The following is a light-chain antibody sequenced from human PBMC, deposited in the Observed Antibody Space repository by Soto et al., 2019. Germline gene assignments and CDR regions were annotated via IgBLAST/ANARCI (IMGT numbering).Light chain of an antibody. CDR2: DAS. V-gene: IGKV1D-13*01. Sequence: AIQLTQSPASLSASLGDRVTITCRASQGIRSALAWYQQKPGKAPKLLIYDASSLESGVPSRFRGSGSGTDFTLTISSLQPEDFETYYCQQFNNYPRTFGQGTKVDIK. CDR1: QGIRSA. CDR3: QQFNNYPRT. J-gene: IGKJ1*01.